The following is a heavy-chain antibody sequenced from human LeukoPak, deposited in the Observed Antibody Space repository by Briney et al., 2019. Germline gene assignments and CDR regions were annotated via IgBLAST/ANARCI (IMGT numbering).Heavy chain of an antibody. V-gene: IGHV1-2*02. D-gene: IGHD3-22*01. Sequence: ASVKVSCKASGYTFTGYYMHWVRQAPGQGLEWMGWINPNSGGTNYAQKFQGRVTMTRDTSISTAYMELSRLRSDDTAVYYCASASSGYYPHFDYWGQGTLVTVSS. J-gene: IGHJ4*02. CDR1: GYTFTGYY. CDR2: INPNSGGT. CDR3: ASASSGYYPHFDY.